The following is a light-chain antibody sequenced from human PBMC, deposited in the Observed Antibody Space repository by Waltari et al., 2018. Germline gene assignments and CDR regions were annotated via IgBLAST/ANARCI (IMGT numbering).Light chain of an antibody. CDR1: RSNIGSNY. J-gene: IGLJ3*02. CDR3: AAWDDSLSGRV. Sequence: QSVLTQPPSASGTPGQRVIISCSGSRSNIGSNYVYWYQQLPGTAPKLLIYRNNQRPSGVPDRFSGSKSGTSTSLAISGLRCEDEADYYCAAWDDSLSGRVFGGGTKVTVL. V-gene: IGLV1-47*01. CDR2: RNN.